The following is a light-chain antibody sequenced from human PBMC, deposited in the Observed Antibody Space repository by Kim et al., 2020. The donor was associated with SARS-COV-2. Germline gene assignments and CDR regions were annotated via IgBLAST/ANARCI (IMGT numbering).Light chain of an antibody. CDR3: QSADSSDQEV. CDR2: KDS. CDR1: ALPKQY. Sequence: SYELTQPPSVSVSPGQTARITCSGDALPKQYAYWYQQKPGQAPVLVIYKDSERPSGIPERFSGSSSGTTVTLTISGVQAEDEADYYCQSADSSDQEVFGGGTQLTVL. J-gene: IGLJ3*02. V-gene: IGLV3-25*03.